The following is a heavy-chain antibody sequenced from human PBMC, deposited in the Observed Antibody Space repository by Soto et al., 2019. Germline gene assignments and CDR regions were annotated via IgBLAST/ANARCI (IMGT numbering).Heavy chain of an antibody. CDR3: ARDRSVTIFGVAINWFDP. Sequence: EVQLVESGGGLVQPGGSLRLSCAASGFTFSSYWMSWVRQAPGKGLEWVANIKQDGSDKYYVDSVKGRFTISRNTAKNSLYLQMNSLRAEDTAVYYCARDRSVTIFGVAINWFDPWGQGTLVTVSS. CDR1: GFTFSSYW. D-gene: IGHD3-3*01. J-gene: IGHJ5*02. CDR2: IKQDGSDK. V-gene: IGHV3-7*05.